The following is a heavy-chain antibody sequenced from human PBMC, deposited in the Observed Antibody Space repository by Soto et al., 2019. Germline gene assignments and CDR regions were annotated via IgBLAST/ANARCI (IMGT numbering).Heavy chain of an antibody. CDR3: AKAMGKKYYDFLICPTSYYYYGMDV. CDR1: GFTFSSYA. Sequence: PGGTLRLSCAASGFTFSSYAMSWVRQAPGKGLEWVSAISGSGGSTYYADSVKGRFTISRDNSKNTLYLQMNSLRAEDTAVYYCAKAMGKKYYDFLICPTSYYYYGMDVWCQGTTVTVSS. J-gene: IGHJ6*02. V-gene: IGHV3-23*01. D-gene: IGHD3-9*01. CDR2: ISGSGGST.